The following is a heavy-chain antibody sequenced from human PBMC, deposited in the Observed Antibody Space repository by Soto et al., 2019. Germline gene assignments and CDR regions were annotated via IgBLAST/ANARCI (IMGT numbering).Heavy chain of an antibody. J-gene: IGHJ4*02. D-gene: IGHD3-22*01. V-gene: IGHV4-31*03. Sequence: SETLSLTCTVSGGSISSGGYYWSWIRQRPGKGLEWIGYIYYSGSTYYNPSLKSRVTISVDTSKNQFSLKLSSVTAADTAVYYCATTAPTYYYDSSGYYPFDYWGQGTLVTVSS. CDR2: IYYSGST. CDR3: ATTAPTYYYDSSGYYPFDY. CDR1: GGSISSGGYY.